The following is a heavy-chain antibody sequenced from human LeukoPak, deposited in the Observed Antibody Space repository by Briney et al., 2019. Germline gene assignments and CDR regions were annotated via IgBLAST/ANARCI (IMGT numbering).Heavy chain of an antibody. CDR3: ARETDTDSSARFFYYYYGMDV. J-gene: IGHJ6*02. CDR2: INHSGST. CDR1: GASISSGGYY. D-gene: IGHD6-19*01. Sequence: SETLSLTCTVSGASISSGGYYWSWIRQPPGKGLEWIGEINHSGSTNYNPSLKSRVTISVDTSKNQFSLKLSSVTAADTAVYYCARETDTDSSARFFYYYYGMDVWGQGTTVTVSS. V-gene: IGHV4-39*07.